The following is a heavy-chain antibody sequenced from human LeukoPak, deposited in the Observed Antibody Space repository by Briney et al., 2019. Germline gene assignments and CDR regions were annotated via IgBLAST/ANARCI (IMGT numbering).Heavy chain of an antibody. V-gene: IGHV3-48*01. CDR2: ISSSSSTI. CDR3: AREYYGDCGGGDFDY. D-gene: IGHD4-17*01. CDR1: GFTFSSYS. J-gene: IGHJ4*02. Sequence: PGGSLRLSCAASGFTFSSYSMNWVRQAPGKGLEWVSYISSSSSTIYYADSVKGRFTISRDNAKNSLYLQMNSLRAEDTAVYYCAREYYGDCGGGDFDYWGQGALVTVSS.